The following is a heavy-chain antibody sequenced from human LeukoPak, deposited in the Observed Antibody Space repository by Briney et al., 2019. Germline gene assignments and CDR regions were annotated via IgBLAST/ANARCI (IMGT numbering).Heavy chain of an antibody. CDR1: GGTFSSYA. Sequence: ASVKVSCKASGGTFSSYAISWVRQAPGQGLEWMGGIIPIFGTANYAQKFQGRVTITADESTSTAYMELSSLRSEDTAVYYCARAAIGGMVPLNWFDPWGQGTLVTVSS. D-gene: IGHD3-16*01. CDR2: IIPIFGTA. CDR3: ARAAIGGMVPLNWFDP. V-gene: IGHV1-69*13. J-gene: IGHJ5*02.